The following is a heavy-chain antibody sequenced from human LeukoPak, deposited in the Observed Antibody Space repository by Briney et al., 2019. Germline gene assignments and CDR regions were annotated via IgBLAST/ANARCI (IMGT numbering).Heavy chain of an antibody. CDR3: AKRAHSSGYYSARVDV. CDR1: GFTFSSYA. V-gene: IGHV3-23*01. D-gene: IGHD3-22*01. J-gene: IGHJ6*04. Sequence: GGSLRLSCAASGFTFSSYAMSWVRQAPGKGLEWVSAISGSGGSTYYADSVEGRFTISRDNSKNTLYLQMNSLRAEDTAVYYCAKRAHSSGYYSARVDVWGKGTTVTVSS. CDR2: ISGSGGST.